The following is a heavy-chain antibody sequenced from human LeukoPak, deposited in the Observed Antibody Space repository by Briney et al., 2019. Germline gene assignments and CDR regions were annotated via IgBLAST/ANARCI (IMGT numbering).Heavy chain of an antibody. J-gene: IGHJ3*02. CDR1: GFTVSSNY. Sequence: GASLTLSCAASGFTVSSNYMSWVRQAPGKGLEWVSVIYSGGSTYYADSVKGRFTISRDNSKNTLYLQMNSLRAEDTAVYYCAHDYADAFDIWGQGTMVTVSS. CDR2: IYSGGST. V-gene: IGHV3-53*01. CDR3: AHDYADAFDI. D-gene: IGHD4-17*01.